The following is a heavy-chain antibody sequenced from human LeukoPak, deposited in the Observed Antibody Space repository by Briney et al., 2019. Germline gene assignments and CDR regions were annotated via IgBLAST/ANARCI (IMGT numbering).Heavy chain of an antibody. CDR1: GGSISSSSYY. CDR3: ARRCSSTSCFHFGY. J-gene: IGHJ4*02. V-gene: IGHV4-39*07. CDR2: IYYSGST. D-gene: IGHD2-2*01. Sequence: PSETLSLTCTVSGGSISSSSYYWGWIRQPPGKGLEWIGSIYYSGSTYYNPSLKSRVTISVDTSKNQFSLKLSSVTAADTAVYYCARRCSSTSCFHFGYWGQGTLVTVSS.